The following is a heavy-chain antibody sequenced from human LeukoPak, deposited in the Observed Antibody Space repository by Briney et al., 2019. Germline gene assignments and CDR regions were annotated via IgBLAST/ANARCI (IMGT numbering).Heavy chain of an antibody. Sequence: ASVKVSFTPSGYTFTTYGISWVSRAPGQGLEGMGWISPYNGNTNYAQKRQGRVSMTTDTSTSTAYMELKSLRSDDTALYYCARTSAIYRYFDYWGQGTLVTVSS. CDR3: ARTSAIYRYFDY. V-gene: IGHV1-18*01. CDR1: GYTFTTYG. CDR2: ISPYNGNT. J-gene: IGHJ4*02. D-gene: IGHD4-11*01.